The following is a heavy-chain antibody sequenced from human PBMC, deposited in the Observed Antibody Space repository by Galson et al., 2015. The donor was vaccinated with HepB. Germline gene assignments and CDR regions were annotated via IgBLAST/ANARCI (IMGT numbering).Heavy chain of an antibody. CDR2: IYYSGST. CDR3: ARQGSETTQVNTWFDP. Sequence: SETLSLTCTVSGGSISSSSYYWGWIRQPPGKGLEWIGSIYYSGSTYYNPSLKSRVTISVDTSKNQFSLKLSSVTAADTAVYYCARQGSETTQVNTWFDPWGQGTLVTVSS. V-gene: IGHV4-39*01. D-gene: IGHD3-10*01. CDR1: GGSISSSSYY. J-gene: IGHJ5*02.